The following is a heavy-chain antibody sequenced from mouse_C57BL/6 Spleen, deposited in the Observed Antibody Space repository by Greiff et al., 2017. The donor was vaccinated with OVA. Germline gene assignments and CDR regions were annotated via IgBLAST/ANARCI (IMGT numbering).Heavy chain of an antibody. V-gene: IGHV1-59*01. Sequence: VQLQQPGAELVRPGTSVKLSCKASGYTFTSYWMHWVKQRPGQGLEWIGVIDPSDSYTNYNQKFKGKATLTVDTSSSTAYMQLSSLTSEDSAVYYCARGELAGPWFAYWGQGTLVTVSA. D-gene: IGHD4-1*01. CDR1: GYTFTSYW. CDR3: ARGELAGPWFAY. CDR2: IDPSDSYT. J-gene: IGHJ3*01.